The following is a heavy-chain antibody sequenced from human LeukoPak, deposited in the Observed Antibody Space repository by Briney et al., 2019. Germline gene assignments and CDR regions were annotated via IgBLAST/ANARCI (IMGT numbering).Heavy chain of an antibody. V-gene: IGHV3-9*01. Sequence: PGRSLRLSCAASGFTLDDYAMHWVRQAPGKGLAWVSGISWDSGSIGYADSVKGRFTISRDNAKNSLYLQMNSLRAEDTALYYCATSTIAGLFGYWGQGTLVTVSS. CDR3: ATSTIAGLFGY. J-gene: IGHJ4*02. CDR2: ISWDSGSI. D-gene: IGHD3-3*01. CDR1: GFTLDDYA.